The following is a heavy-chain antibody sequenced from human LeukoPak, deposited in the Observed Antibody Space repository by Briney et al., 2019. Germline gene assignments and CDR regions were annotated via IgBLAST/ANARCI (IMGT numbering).Heavy chain of an antibody. CDR3: TSSSVKLGYCSGGSCYS. CDR2: VSSKAYGGTT. CDR1: GFTFGDYA. D-gene: IGHD2-15*01. V-gene: IGHV3-49*03. Sequence: GRSLRLSCTASGFTFGDYAMSWFRPPPPKGLDWVGFVSSKAYGGTTEYAASVKGRFTISRDDSKSISYLQMNSLNTEDTAVYYCTSSSVKLGYCSGGSCYSWGQGTLVTVSS. J-gene: IGHJ4*02.